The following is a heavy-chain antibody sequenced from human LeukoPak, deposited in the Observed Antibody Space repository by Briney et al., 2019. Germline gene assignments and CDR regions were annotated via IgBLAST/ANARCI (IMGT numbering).Heavy chain of an antibody. CDR2: ISINGGST. CDR3: AKHAVAYCVNGICYERGYYFDY. CDR1: GTAFRTYA. Sequence: PGGSLRLSCSASGTAFRTYAMHWVRQPPGKGLYYVSAISINGGSTYYADSVKGRFTISRDKSKNTLYVQMNSLRAEDTAVYYCAKHAVAYCVNGICYERGYYFDYWGQGTLVTVSS. D-gene: IGHD2-8*01. J-gene: IGHJ4*02. V-gene: IGHV3-64*04.